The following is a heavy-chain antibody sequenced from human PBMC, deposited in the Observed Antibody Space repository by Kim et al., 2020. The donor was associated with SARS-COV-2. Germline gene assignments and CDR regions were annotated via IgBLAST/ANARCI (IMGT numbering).Heavy chain of an antibody. V-gene: IGHV3-23*01. CDR1: GFTFSSYA. Sequence: GGSLRLSCAASGFTFSSYAMSWVRQAPGKGLEWVSAISGSGGSTYYADSVKGRFTISRDNSKNTLYLQMNSLRAEDTAVYYCAKAYPPAYYYDSSAPPDGYFDYWGQGTLVTVSS. D-gene: IGHD3-22*01. CDR2: ISGSGGST. CDR3: AKAYPPAYYYDSSAPPDGYFDY. J-gene: IGHJ4*02.